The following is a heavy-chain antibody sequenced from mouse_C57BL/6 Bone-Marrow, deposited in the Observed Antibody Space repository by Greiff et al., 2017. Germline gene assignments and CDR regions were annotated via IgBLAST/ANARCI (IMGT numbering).Heavy chain of an antibody. CDR1: GFTFSSYG. D-gene: IGHD2-3*01. CDR2: ISSGGSYT. V-gene: IGHV5-6*01. Sequence: EVMLVESGGDLVKPGGSLKLSCAASGFTFSSYGMSWVRQTPDKRLERVATISSGGSYTYYPDSVKGRFTISRDNAKNTLYLQMSSLKSEDTAMYYCARPDGPWFAYWGQGTLVTVSA. CDR3: ARPDGPWFAY. J-gene: IGHJ3*01.